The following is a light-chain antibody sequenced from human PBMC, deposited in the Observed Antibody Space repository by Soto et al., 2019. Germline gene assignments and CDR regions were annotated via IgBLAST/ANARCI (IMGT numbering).Light chain of an antibody. CDR3: SSYTSSSTTHVV. CDR2: EVS. V-gene: IGLV2-14*01. Sequence: QSVLTQPASVSGSPGQSITISCTGTSSDVGGYNYVSWYQQHPGKAPKLMIYEVSNRPSGVSNRFSGSKSGNTASLTISGLQDEDEADYYCSSYTSSSTTHVVFGGGTKLTVL. CDR1: SSDVGGYNY. J-gene: IGLJ2*01.